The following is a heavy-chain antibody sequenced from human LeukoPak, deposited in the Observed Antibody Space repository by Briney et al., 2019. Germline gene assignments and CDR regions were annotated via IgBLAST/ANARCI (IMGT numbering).Heavy chain of an antibody. D-gene: IGHD5-18*01. CDR3: AKARGVTPYYYGMDV. CDR2: ISWNSGSI. Sequence: GGSLRLSCAASGFTFDDYAMHWVRQAPGKGLEWVSGISWNSGSIGYADSVKGRFTISRDNAKNSLYLQMNSLRAEDTALYYCAKARGVTPYYYGMDVWGQGTTVTVPS. J-gene: IGHJ6*02. CDR1: GFTFDDYA. V-gene: IGHV3-9*01.